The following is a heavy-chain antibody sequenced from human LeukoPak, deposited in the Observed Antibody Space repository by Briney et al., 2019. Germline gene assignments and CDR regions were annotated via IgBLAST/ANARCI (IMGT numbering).Heavy chain of an antibody. Sequence: PGGSLRLSCAASGFTFSDYYMSWIRQAPGKGLKWVSYISSSGSTIYYADSVKGRFTISRDNAKNSLYLQMNSLRAEDTAVYYCARDQVDYYDVNGPGYWGQGTLVTVSS. D-gene: IGHD3-22*01. CDR1: GFTFSDYY. V-gene: IGHV3-11*04. J-gene: IGHJ4*02. CDR3: ARDQVDYYDVNGPGY. CDR2: ISSSGSTI.